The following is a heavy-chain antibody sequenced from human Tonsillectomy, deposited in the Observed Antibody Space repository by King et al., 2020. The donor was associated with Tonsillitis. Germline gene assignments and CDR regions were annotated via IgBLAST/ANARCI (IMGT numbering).Heavy chain of an antibody. CDR2: ISYDGSNK. J-gene: IGHJ4*02. Sequence: QVQLVESGGGVVQPGRSLRLSCAASGFTFSSYGMHWVRQAPGKGLEWVAVISYDGSNKYYAASVKGRFTISRDNSKNTLYLQMNSLRAEDTAVYYCAKDLMGTTGVFDYWGQGTLVTVSS. CDR3: AKDLMGTTGVFDY. CDR1: GFTFSSYG. D-gene: IGHD1-14*01. V-gene: IGHV3-30*18.